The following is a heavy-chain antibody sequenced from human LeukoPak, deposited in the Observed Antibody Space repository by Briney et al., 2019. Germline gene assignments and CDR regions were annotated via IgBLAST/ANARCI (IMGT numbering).Heavy chain of an antibody. J-gene: IGHJ4*02. Sequence: PGGSLRLSYAASGFTFSSYEMHWVRQAPGKGLDWVSYISSSGSTIYYADSVKGRFTISRDNAKNSLYLQMNSLRAEDTAVYYCARDYGGSSPFDYWGQGTLVTVSS. D-gene: IGHD4-23*01. CDR3: ARDYGGSSPFDY. V-gene: IGHV3-48*03. CDR2: ISSSGSTI. CDR1: GFTFSSYE.